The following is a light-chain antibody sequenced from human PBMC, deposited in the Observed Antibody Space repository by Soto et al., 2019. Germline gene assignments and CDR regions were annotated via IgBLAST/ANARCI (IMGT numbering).Light chain of an antibody. J-gene: IGLJ3*02. CDR1: SSNIGANYD. Sequence: VLTQPPSVSGAPGQRVTISCTGSSSNIGANYDVHWYQQLPGTAPKLLISDSTDRPSGVPDRFSGSKSGTSASLAITGLQAEDEADYYCQSFDSILTAWVFGGGTKLTVL. CDR3: QSFDSILTAWV. CDR2: DST. V-gene: IGLV1-40*01.